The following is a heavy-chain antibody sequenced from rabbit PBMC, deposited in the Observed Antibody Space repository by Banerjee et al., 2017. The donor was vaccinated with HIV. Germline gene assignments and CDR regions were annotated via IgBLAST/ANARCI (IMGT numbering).Heavy chain of an antibody. J-gene: IGHJ4*01. CDR2: IYTGSGSA. Sequence: QSLEESGGDLVKPGASLTLTCTASGFDFSSNGISWVRQAPGKGLEWIGCIYTGSGSALYVSWAKGRFTISKTSSTTVTLQMTSLTAADTATYFCAREESDGGGHLKLWGQGTLVTVS. CDR1: GFDFSSNG. V-gene: IGHV1S40*01. CDR3: AREESDGGGHLKL. D-gene: IGHD2-1*01.